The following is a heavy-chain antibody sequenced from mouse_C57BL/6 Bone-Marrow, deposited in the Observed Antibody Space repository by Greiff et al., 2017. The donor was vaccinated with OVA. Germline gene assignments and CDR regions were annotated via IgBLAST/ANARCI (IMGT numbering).Heavy chain of an antibody. CDR1: GFTFSSYA. Sequence: EVKLMESGGGLVKPGGSLKLSCAASGFTFSSYAMSWVRQTPEKRLEWVATISDGGSYTYYPDNVKGRFTISRDNAKNNLYLQMSHLKSEDTAMYYCARSPRLLRYWYFDVWGTGTTVTVSS. CDR2: ISDGGSYT. D-gene: IGHD1-1*01. CDR3: ARSPRLLRYWYFDV. J-gene: IGHJ1*03. V-gene: IGHV5-4*03.